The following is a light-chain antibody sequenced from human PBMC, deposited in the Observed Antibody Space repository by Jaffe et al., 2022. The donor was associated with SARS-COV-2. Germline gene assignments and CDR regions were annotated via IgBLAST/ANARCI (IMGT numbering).Light chain of an antibody. CDR3: QQYDNWPYT. CDR1: QSVSTK. V-gene: IGKV3D-15*01. Sequence: EMVMTQSPATLSVSPGERATLSCRASQSVSTKLAWYQQKPGQAPRLLIYGASTRATGIPDRFSGSGSGTEFTLTISSLQSEDFAVYSCQQYDNWPYTFGQGTKLEIK. CDR2: GAS. J-gene: IGKJ2*01.